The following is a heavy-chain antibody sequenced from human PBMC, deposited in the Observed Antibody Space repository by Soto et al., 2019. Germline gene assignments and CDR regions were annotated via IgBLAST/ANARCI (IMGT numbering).Heavy chain of an antibody. CDR3: ARGGVVVAATYYFDY. J-gene: IGHJ4*02. CDR2: IWYDGSNK. Sequence: QVQLVESGGGVVQPGRSLRLSCAASGFTFSSYGMHWVRQAPGKGLEWVAVIWYDGSNKYYADSVKGRFTISRDNSKNTLYLQMNSLRAEDTAVYYCARGGVVVAATYYFDYWGQGTLVTVSS. V-gene: IGHV3-33*01. CDR1: GFTFSSYG. D-gene: IGHD2-15*01.